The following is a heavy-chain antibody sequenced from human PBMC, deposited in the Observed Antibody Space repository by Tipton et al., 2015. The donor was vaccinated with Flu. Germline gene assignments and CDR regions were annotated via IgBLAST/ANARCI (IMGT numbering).Heavy chain of an antibody. D-gene: IGHD3-22*01. V-gene: IGHV3-23*01. CDR3: AKLTVDSGYYSPPRREFDY. CDR1: GFTFSSYA. Sequence: SLRLSCAASGFTFSSYAMSWVRQAPGKGLEWVSAISGSGGSTYYADSVKGRFTISRDNSKNTLYLQMNSLRAEDTAVYYCAKLTVDSGYYSPPRREFDYWGQGTLVAVSS. J-gene: IGHJ4*02. CDR2: ISGSGGST.